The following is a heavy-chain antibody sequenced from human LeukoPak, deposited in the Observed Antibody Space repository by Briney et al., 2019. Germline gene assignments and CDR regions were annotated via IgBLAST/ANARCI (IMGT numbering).Heavy chain of an antibody. CDR1: GYSISSGYY. CDR2: IYHSGST. CDR3: ARHGNGLGLRHRPDIVVVPAASDAFDI. D-gene: IGHD2-2*01. Sequence: PSETLSLTCTVSGYSISSGYYWGWIRQPPGKGLEWIGSIYHSGSTYYNPSLKSRVTISVDTSKNQFSLKLSSVTAADTAVYYCARHGNGLGLRHRPDIVVVPAASDAFDIWGQGTMVTVSS. J-gene: IGHJ3*02. V-gene: IGHV4-38-2*02.